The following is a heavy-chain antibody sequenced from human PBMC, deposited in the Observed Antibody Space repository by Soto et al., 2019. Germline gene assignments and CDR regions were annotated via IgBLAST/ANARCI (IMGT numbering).Heavy chain of an antibody. D-gene: IGHD6-13*01. V-gene: IGHV3-23*01. Sequence: EVQLLESGGGLVQPGGSLRLSCAASGFAFTNFAMSWVRQAPGKWLAWVSGISGSGGTTDYADSVKGRVTISRDNSKNTLYLQMKSLRDYDTAVYYFAKSQIAASGQNRFDPWGQGVLVTVSS. CDR1: GFAFTNFA. J-gene: IGHJ5*02. CDR2: ISGSGGTT. CDR3: AKSQIAASGQNRFDP.